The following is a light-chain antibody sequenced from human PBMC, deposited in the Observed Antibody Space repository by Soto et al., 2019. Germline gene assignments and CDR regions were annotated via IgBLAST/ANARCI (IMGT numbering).Light chain of an antibody. CDR2: AAS. CDR3: QQRSNWWT. Sequence: IQLTQSPSSLSASVGDRVTITCRASQGINSFLAWYQQKPGKAPKLLIYAASTLQSGVPSRFSGSGSGTDFTLTISSLEPEDFAVYYCQQRSNWWTFGPGTKVDIK. J-gene: IGKJ1*01. V-gene: IGKV1-9*01. CDR1: QGINSF.